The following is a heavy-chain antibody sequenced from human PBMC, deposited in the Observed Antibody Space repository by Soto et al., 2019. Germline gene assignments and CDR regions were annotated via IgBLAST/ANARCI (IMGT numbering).Heavy chain of an antibody. Sequence: GVSLRLSCAASGFTFSSYAMSWVRQAPGKGLEWVSAISGSGGSTYYADSVKGRFTISRDNSKNTLYLQMNSLRAEDTAVYYCAKDPRMTTVTYFDYWGQGTLVTVSS. CDR1: GFTFSSYA. CDR3: AKDPRMTTVTYFDY. CDR2: ISGSGGST. J-gene: IGHJ4*02. V-gene: IGHV3-23*01. D-gene: IGHD4-17*01.